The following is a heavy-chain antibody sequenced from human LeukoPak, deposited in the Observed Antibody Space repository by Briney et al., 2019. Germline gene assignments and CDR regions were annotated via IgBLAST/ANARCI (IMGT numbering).Heavy chain of an antibody. V-gene: IGHV3-74*01. CDR3: TRDLMDYDVSTGLHHYYMDV. J-gene: IGHJ6*02. CDR1: GFTFSSYW. D-gene: IGHD3-9*01. Sequence: GGSLRLSCVASGFTFSSYWMHWVRQDPRKGLVWVSRINGDGRNINYADSVRGRFTISRDNAKNTLYLQMNTLRVEDTAVYYCTRDLMDYDVSTGLHHYYMDVWGQGATVTVSS. CDR2: INGDGRNI.